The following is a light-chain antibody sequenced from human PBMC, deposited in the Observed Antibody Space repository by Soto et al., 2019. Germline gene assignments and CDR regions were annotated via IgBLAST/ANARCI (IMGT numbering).Light chain of an antibody. Sequence: DIQMTQSPSSLSASVGDRVTITCRASQSISSYLNWYQQKPGKAPKLLIYAASSLQSGVPSRFGGSGSGTDFTLAISSLQPEDFATYYGQQSYSTSLTFGRGTKGDI. CDR3: QQSYSTSLT. CDR2: AAS. J-gene: IGKJ3*01. CDR1: QSISSY. V-gene: IGKV1-39*01.